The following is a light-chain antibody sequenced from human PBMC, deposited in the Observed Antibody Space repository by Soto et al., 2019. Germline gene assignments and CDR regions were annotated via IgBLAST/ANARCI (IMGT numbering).Light chain of an antibody. CDR3: SSYAGSHNYV. Sequence: QSALTQPASVSGSPGQSITISCTGTSSDVGGYSYVSWFQQHPGKVPKLMIYDVTNRPSGVSNRFSASKSGNTASLTISGHQAEDEADYYFSSYAGSHNYVFGSGTKVTVL. J-gene: IGLJ1*01. CDR2: DVT. V-gene: IGLV2-14*01. CDR1: SSDVGGYSY.